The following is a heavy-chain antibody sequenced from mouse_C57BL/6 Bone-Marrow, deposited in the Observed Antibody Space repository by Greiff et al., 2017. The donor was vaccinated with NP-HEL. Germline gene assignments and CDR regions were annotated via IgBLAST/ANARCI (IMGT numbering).Heavy chain of an antibody. D-gene: IGHD1-1*01. V-gene: IGHV5-6*01. CDR3: ARWDYYGSSYVFDY. CDR2: ISSGGSYT. CDR1: GFTFSSYG. Sequence: EVKVVESGGDLVKPGGSLKLSCAASGFTFSSYGMSWVRQTPDKRLEWVATISSGGSYTYYPDSVKGRFTISRDNAKNTLYLQMSSLKSEDTAMYYCARWDYYGSSYVFDYWGQGTTLTVSS. J-gene: IGHJ2*01.